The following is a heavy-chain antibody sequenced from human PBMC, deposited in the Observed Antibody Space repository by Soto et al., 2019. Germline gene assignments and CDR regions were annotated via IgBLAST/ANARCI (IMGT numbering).Heavy chain of an antibody. CDR3: ARGQRVADWYDP. CDR2: INPSGGST. D-gene: IGHD2-2*01. CDR1: GYTFTSYG. J-gene: IGHJ5*02. V-gene: IGHV1-46*01. Sequence: VKVSCKASGYTFTSYGISWVRQAPGQGLEWMGIINPSGGSTSYAQKFQGRVTMTRDTSTSTAYMELNSLRSEDTAVYYCARGQRVADWYDPWGQGTWVTVSS.